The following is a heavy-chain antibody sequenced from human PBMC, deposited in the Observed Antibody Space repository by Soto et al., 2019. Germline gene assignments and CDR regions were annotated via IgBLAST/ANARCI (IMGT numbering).Heavy chain of an antibody. V-gene: IGHV4-34*01. D-gene: IGHD1-26*01. J-gene: IGHJ6*02. CDR2: TNHSGST. Sequence: SETLSLTCAVYGGSFSGYYWSWIRQPPGKGLEWIGETNHSGSTNYNPSLKSRVTISVDTSKNQFSLKLSSVTAADTAVYYCARVRSVKPYYYYGMAVWGQGTTVTVSS. CDR1: GGSFSGYY. CDR3: ARVRSVKPYYYYGMAV.